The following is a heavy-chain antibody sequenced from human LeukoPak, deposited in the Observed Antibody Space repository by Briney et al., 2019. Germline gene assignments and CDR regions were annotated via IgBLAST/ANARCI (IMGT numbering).Heavy chain of an antibody. CDR2: IKSKTDGGTA. CDR3: TTVALYDSSGYYSDY. J-gene: IGHJ4*02. V-gene: IGHV3-15*01. CDR1: GFAFSKAW. Sequence: GGSLRLSCAASGFAFSKAWMAWVRQAPGKGLEWVGRIKSKTDGGTADYATPVKGRFTILRDDSKKMLFLQMNSLKTEDTAVYYCTTVALYDSSGYYSDYWGQGTLVTVSS. D-gene: IGHD3-22*01.